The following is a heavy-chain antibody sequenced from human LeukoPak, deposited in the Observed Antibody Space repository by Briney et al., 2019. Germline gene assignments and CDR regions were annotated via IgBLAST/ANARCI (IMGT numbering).Heavy chain of an antibody. CDR3: ARAMCSGGSCYPHFDY. V-gene: IGHV3-43*01. D-gene: IGHD2-15*01. CDR2: INRRGHT. Sequence: GGSLRLSCAASGFTFDRFTIHWVRQTPGKGLEWVSLINRRGHTFYADSVKGRFTISRDNSRNSVFLQMNSLRAEDTAVYYCARAMCSGGSCYPHFDYWGQGTLVTVSS. CDR1: GFTFDRFT. J-gene: IGHJ4*02.